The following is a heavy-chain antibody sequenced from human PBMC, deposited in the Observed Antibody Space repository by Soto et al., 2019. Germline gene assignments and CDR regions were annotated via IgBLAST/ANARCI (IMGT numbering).Heavy chain of an antibody. J-gene: IGHJ4*02. CDR3: ASISRIAETGLDY. D-gene: IGHD6-13*01. CDR1: GFTFSSYA. V-gene: IGHV3-23*01. Sequence: GGSLRLSCAASGFTFSSYAMSWVRQAPGKGLEWVSAISGSGGNTKYSQKFQGRVTITRDTSASTAYMELSSLRSEDTAVYYCASISRIAETGLDYWGQGTLVTVSS. CDR2: ISGSGGNT.